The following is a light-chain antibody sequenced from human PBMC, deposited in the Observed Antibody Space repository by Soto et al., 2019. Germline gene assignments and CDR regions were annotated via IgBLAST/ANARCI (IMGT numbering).Light chain of an antibody. J-gene: IGKJ2*02. Sequence: DIQLTQSPSTLSASVGDRVTITCRASQSICSWLAWYQQKPGQAPKLLIYDASILETGVPSRFSGSGSGTDFTLTISSLQPDDFATYYCQQYNSYSRTFGQGTKLEIK. V-gene: IGKV1-5*01. CDR1: QSICSW. CDR2: DAS. CDR3: QQYNSYSRT.